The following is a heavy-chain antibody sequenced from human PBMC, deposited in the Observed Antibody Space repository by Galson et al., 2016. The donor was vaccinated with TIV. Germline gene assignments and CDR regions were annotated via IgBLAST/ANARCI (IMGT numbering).Heavy chain of an antibody. V-gene: IGHV5-51*03. Sequence: SGAEVQEPGESLKIPCKGSGYSFASYWIGWMRQMPGKGLEWMGVIYPDDSDTRYSPSFQGQVTISADRSIGTAYLQWNRLQATDTAMYYCARFYDYLWGNFDHWGQGTLLTVSS. J-gene: IGHJ5*02. D-gene: IGHD3-16*01. CDR1: GYSFASYW. CDR3: ARFYDYLWGNFDH. CDR2: IYPDDSDT.